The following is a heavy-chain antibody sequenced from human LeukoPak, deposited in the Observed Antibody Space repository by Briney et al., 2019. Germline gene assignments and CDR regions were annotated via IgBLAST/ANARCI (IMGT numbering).Heavy chain of an antibody. D-gene: IGHD6-19*01. Sequence: GASLQISCKGSGYIFTSYWISWVHQLPGKGVEWMGRIDPSDSFTSYSPSFQGHVTISVDKSTSTAYLQWSSLKASDTAMYYCARRYSSGWYTNAEYFQHWGQGTLVTVSS. V-gene: IGHV5-10-1*01. CDR3: ARRYSSGWYTNAEYFQH. CDR2: IDPSDSFT. CDR1: GYIFTSYW. J-gene: IGHJ1*01.